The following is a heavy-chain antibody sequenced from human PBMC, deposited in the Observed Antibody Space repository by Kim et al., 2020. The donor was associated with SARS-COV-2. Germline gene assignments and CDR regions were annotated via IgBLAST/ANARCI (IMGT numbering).Heavy chain of an antibody. D-gene: IGHD5-12*01. Sequence: GGSLRLSCAASGFTFSSYSMNWVRQAPGKGLEWVSSISSSSSYIYYADSVKGRFTISRDNAKNSLYLQMNSLRAEDTAVYYCARVGGRRWLQLRLYYYGMDVWGQGTTVTVSS. CDR3: ARVGGRRWLQLRLYYYGMDV. J-gene: IGHJ6*02. V-gene: IGHV3-21*01. CDR1: GFTFSSYS. CDR2: ISSSSSYI.